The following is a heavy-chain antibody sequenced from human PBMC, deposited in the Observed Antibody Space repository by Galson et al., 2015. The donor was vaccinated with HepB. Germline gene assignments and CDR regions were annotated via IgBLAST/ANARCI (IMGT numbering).Heavy chain of an antibody. CDR2: INPTGGST. D-gene: IGHD3-3*01. J-gene: IGHJ4*02. V-gene: IGHV1-46*03. CDR1: GHTFTSYY. Sequence: SCKGSGHTFTSYYVHWVRQAPGQGLEWMGIINPTGGSTTYGQQFQGRVTLTRDRTTSTVYMELSSLRSEDTAVYYCAGESGSSSRYFDYWGQGTLVTVSS. CDR3: AGESGSSSRYFDY.